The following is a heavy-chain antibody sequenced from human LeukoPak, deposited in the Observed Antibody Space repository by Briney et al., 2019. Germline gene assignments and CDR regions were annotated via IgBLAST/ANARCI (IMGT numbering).Heavy chain of an antibody. D-gene: IGHD4-17*01. Sequence: GGSLRLSCAASGFTVSTNYMTWVRQAPGKGLEWVSIIYSSGNTYYTDSVKGRFTISRDNSKNTLYLQMNSLRAEDTAVYYCASPMMTTVTTPNYGMDVWGQGTTVTVSS. CDR2: IYSSGNT. J-gene: IGHJ6*02. V-gene: IGHV3-66*03. CDR1: GFTVSTNY. CDR3: ASPMMTTVTTPNYGMDV.